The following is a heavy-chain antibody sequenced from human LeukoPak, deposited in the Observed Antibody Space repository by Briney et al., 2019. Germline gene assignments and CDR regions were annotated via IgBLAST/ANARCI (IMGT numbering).Heavy chain of an antibody. Sequence: SETLSLTCTVSGGSISNYYWSWIRQPPGKGLEWIGYIYYSGSTNYNPSLKSRVTISVDTSKNQFSLKLSSVTAADTAVYYCASGYYDSSGYTFDYWGQGTLVTVSS. CDR2: IYYSGST. CDR1: GGSISNYY. V-gene: IGHV4-59*01. CDR3: ASGYYDSSGYTFDY. J-gene: IGHJ4*02. D-gene: IGHD3-22*01.